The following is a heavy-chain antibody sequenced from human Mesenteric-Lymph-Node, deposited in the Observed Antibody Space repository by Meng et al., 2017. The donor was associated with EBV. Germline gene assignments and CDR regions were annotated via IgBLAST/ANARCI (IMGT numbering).Heavy chain of an antibody. V-gene: IGHV4-4*02. Sequence: QSHAQGSAPGLVKPSGTLSLTCAVSGASISSVTYWWSWVRQSPGKGLECIGEIYHSGSTNYNPSLKSRVTMSVDKSKNQFSLTLSSVTAADTAVYYCARALFSSTWYKSFYFDSWGQGTLVTVSS. D-gene: IGHD6-13*01. CDR3: ARALFSSTWYKSFYFDS. J-gene: IGHJ4*02. CDR2: IYHSGST. CDR1: GASISSVTYW.